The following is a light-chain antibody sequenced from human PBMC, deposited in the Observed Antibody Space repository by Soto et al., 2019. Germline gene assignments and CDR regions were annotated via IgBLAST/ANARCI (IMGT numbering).Light chain of an antibody. CDR1: QTISSS. J-gene: IGKJ2*01. CDR2: GAS. CDR3: QQSYSTPYT. V-gene: IGKV1-39*01. Sequence: DIQMTQSPSSLSASVGDRVTITCRASQTISSSLNWYQQKAGKAPRLLIYGASSLQSGVPSRFSGSGSGTDFTLAINTLQPDDFATYYCQQSYSTPYTFGQGTKLEIK.